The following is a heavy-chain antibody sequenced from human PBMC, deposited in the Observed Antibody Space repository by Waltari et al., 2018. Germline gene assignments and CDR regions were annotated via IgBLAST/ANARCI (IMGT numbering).Heavy chain of an antibody. Sequence: QVQLQESGPGLVKPSETLSLACAVSGGSISDTFYWSWVRLSPGRGLEWIGSLHSDRTTTFYNPSLLSRVTISKDTSKNQSFLKLTSVTAADTALYYCATSMPARIAYFDLWGQGVLVTVSS. CDR2: LHSDRTTT. CDR3: ATSMPARIAYFDL. V-gene: IGHV4-38-2*01. CDR1: GGSISDTFY. J-gene: IGHJ4*02. D-gene: IGHD2-21*01.